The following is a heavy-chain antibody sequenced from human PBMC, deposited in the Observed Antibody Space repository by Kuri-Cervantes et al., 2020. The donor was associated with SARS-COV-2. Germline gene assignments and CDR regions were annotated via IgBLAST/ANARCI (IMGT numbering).Heavy chain of an antibody. J-gene: IGHJ4*02. CDR1: GFTFNNYA. CDR3: ARGRVGVQDF. D-gene: IGHD2-21*01. CDR2: TSYDGTSK. Sequence: GGSLRLSCAASGFTFNNYAMHWVRQTPGEGLEWVAITSYDGTSKYYADSVKGRFTISRDNSKNTLYLQMNNLRGDDTAVYFCARGRVGVQDFRGQGTLVTVSS. V-gene: IGHV3-30-3*01.